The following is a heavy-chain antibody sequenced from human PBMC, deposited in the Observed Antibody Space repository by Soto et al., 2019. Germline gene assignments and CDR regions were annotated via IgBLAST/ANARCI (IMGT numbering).Heavy chain of an antibody. D-gene: IGHD3-22*01. CDR2: ISIDGNTK. V-gene: IGHV3-30-3*01. Sequence: GGSLRLSCVASGFTFSRYDFHWVRQPPGEGLEWVAVISIDGNTKFYADSVKGRFTISRDNAKNSLYLQMNSLRAEDTAVYYCARDLYYYASSGFNYWGQGTLVTVSS. CDR3: ARDLYYYASSGFNY. J-gene: IGHJ4*02. CDR1: GFTFSRYD.